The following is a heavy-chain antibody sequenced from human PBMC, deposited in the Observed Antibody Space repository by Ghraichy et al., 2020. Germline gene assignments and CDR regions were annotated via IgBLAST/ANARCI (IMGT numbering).Heavy chain of an antibody. Sequence: GGSLRLSCAASGFTFSNAWMSWVRQAPGKGLEWVGRIKSKTDGGTTDYAAPVKGRFTISRDDSKNTLYLQMNSLKTEDTAVYYCTTDTTAMIVVGDAFDIWGQGTMVTVSS. CDR3: TTDTTAMIVVGDAFDI. CDR2: IKSKTDGGTT. V-gene: IGHV3-15*01. D-gene: IGHD3-22*01. CDR1: GFTFSNAW. J-gene: IGHJ3*02.